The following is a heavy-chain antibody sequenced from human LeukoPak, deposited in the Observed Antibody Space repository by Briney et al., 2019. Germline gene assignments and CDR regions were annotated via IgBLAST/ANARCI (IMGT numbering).Heavy chain of an antibody. CDR1: GFTFSSYG. CDR2: ISFDGRNE. J-gene: IGHJ4*02. Sequence: PGRSRRLSCAASGFTFSSYGMPWVRQAPGKGLEWVTIISFDGRNEYYADSVKGRFTISRDNSKNTLYLQMNSLRAEDTAVYYCAKDSEEMATADAGYYFDYWGQGTLVTVSS. V-gene: IGHV3-30*18. D-gene: IGHD5-24*01. CDR3: AKDSEEMATADAGYYFDY.